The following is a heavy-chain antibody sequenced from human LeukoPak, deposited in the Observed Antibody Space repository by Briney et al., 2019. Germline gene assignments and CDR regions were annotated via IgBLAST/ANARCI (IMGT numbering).Heavy chain of an antibody. CDR3: AKDGEYCSGGSCYGHFDY. V-gene: IGHV3-30*18. CDR2: ISYDGSNK. Sequence: GSLRLSCAASGFTFSSYGMHWVRQAPGKGLEWVAVISYDGSNKYYADSVKGRFTISRDNSKNTLYLQMNSLRAEDTAVYYCAKDGEYCSGGSCYGHFDYWGQGTLVTVSS. J-gene: IGHJ4*02. CDR1: GFTFSSYG. D-gene: IGHD2-15*01.